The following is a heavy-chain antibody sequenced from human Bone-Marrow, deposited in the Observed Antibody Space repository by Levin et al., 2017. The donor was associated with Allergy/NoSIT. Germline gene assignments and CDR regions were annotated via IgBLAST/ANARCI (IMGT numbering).Heavy chain of an antibody. J-gene: IGHJ3*02. CDR2: IYYTGTT. D-gene: IGHD7-27*01. V-gene: IGHV4-59*01. CDR1: GGPISTYY. Sequence: GSLRLSCTVSGGPISTYYWSWLRQPPGKGLEWIGFIYYTGTTYYNPSLKSRVTISVDNSKNQFSLKLNSVTAADTAVYYCARDRAPSGFDAFDSWGLGTLVTVSS. CDR3: ARDRAPSGFDAFDS.